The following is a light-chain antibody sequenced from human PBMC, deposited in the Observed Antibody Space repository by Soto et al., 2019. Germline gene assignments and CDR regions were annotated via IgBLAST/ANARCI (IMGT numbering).Light chain of an antibody. V-gene: IGKV3-20*01. Sequence: EIVLTQSPGTLSLSPGERATLSCRASQGVSSSCLAWYQQRPGQAPRLLIYGASSRATGIPDRFSGSGSGTDFTLTITRLEPEDFAVYYCQKYGSPPMTFSQVTKVEIK. CDR1: QGVSSSC. CDR3: QKYGSPPMT. J-gene: IGKJ1*01. CDR2: GAS.